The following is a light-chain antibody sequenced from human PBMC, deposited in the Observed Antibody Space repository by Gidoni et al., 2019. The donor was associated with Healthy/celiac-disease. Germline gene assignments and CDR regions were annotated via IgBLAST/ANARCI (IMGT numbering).Light chain of an antibody. CDR3: QSYDSSLSAYVV. CDR1: IPNIGAGYD. V-gene: IGLV1-40*01. CDR2: GNS. Sequence: QPVLTRPPSVSAAPGQMVTSSWTGSIPNIGAGYDVHWSQQIPGTAPNLLNYGNSTRPSGVPDRLSGSKSGTSASLAITGLQAEEEADYYGQSYDSSLSAYVVFGGGTKLTVL. J-gene: IGLJ2*01.